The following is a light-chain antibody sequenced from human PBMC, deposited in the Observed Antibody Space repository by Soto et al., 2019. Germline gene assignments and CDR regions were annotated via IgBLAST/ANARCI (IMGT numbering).Light chain of an antibody. J-gene: IGKJ4*01. CDR3: QKYNSAPPLT. CDR1: QGISSY. V-gene: IGKV1-27*01. Sequence: DIQMTQSPSSLSASVGDRVTITCRASQGISSYLAWYQQKPGKVPKLLIYAASTLQSGVPSRFSGSGSGTDFTPTISSLQPEDVATYYCQKYNSAPPLTFGGGTKVEIK. CDR2: AAS.